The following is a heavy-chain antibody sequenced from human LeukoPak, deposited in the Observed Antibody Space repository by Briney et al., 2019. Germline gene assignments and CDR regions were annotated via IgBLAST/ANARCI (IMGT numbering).Heavy chain of an antibody. CDR1: AASISSYY. CDR3: ARVPLRGYAYFDY. J-gene: IGHJ4*02. V-gene: IGHV4-59*01. CDR2: IYYSGST. D-gene: IGHD5-12*01. Sequence: SETLSLTSTVDAASISSYYCSWVRQPPENVLEWIGYIYYSGSTNYHHPLKSRVTISVDTSKHQFSLKLSSVTAADTAVYYCARVPLRGYAYFDYWGQGTLVTVSS.